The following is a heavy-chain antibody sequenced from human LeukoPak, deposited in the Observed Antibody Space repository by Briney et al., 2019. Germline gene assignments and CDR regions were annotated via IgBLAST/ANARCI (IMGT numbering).Heavy chain of an antibody. V-gene: IGHV5-51*01. J-gene: IGHJ4*02. CDR3: ARALGGNSPFDY. CDR1: GYSFTTYW. Sequence: GESLKISCKVSGYSFTTYWIGWVRQMPGKGLELMAIIWPPDSDTRYSPSFRGQVTISADKSISTAYLQWASLKASDTAMYYCARALGGNSPFDYWGQGTLVTVSS. CDR2: IWPPDSDT. D-gene: IGHD4-23*01.